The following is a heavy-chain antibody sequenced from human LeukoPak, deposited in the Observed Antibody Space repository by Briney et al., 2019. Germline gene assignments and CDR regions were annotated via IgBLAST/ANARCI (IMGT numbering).Heavy chain of an antibody. CDR3: ARVTGSWYEMYNWFDP. D-gene: IGHD6-13*01. Sequence: GALVKVSCKASGYTFTRYFIHWVRQVPGQGLEWMGWISAYNGNTNYAQKLQGRVTMTTDTSTSTAYMELRSLRSDDTAVYYCARVTGSWYEMYNWFDPWGQGTLVTVSS. CDR1: GYTFTRYF. J-gene: IGHJ5*02. CDR2: ISAYNGNT. V-gene: IGHV1-18*01.